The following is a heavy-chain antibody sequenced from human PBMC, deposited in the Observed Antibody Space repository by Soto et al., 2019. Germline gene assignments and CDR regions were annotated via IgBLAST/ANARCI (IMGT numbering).Heavy chain of an antibody. Sequence: GGSLRLSCAASGFTFSSYGMHWVRQAPGKGLEWVAVISYDGSNKYYADSVKGRFTISGDNSKKTLYLQMNSLRAEDTAVYYCAKEISSGYSSSWYVGLFDYWGQGTLVTVSS. D-gene: IGHD6-13*01. CDR2: ISYDGSNK. V-gene: IGHV3-30*18. CDR1: GFTFSSYG. J-gene: IGHJ4*02. CDR3: AKEISSGYSSSWYVGLFDY.